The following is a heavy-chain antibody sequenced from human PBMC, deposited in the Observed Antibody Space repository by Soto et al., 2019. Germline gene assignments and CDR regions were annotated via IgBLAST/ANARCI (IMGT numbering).Heavy chain of an antibody. D-gene: IGHD3-10*01. CDR1: GFTFSSYA. CDR3: AKVRHYYGSGSYTTIPHFDY. V-gene: IGHV3-23*01. Sequence: GGSLRLSCAASGFTFSSYAMSWVRQAPGKGLEWVSAISGSGGSTYYADSVKGRFTISRDNSKNTLYLQMNSLRAEDTAVYYCAKVRHYYGSGSYTTIPHFDYWGQGTLVTVSS. J-gene: IGHJ4*02. CDR2: ISGSGGST.